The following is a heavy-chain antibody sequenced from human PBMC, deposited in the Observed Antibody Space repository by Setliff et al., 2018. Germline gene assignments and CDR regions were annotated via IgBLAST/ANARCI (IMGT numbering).Heavy chain of an antibody. CDR2: IYYSGST. D-gene: IGHD3-3*01. CDR3: ARMSGFLYMDV. V-gene: IGHV4-31*03. CDR1: GASISSDGYY. J-gene: IGHJ6*03. Sequence: SETLSLTCSVSGASISSDGYYWSWIRQYPGKGLEWIGYIYYSGSTYYNPSLKSRVTISLDTSENQFSLELTSVTAADTAVYYCARMSGFLYMDVWGKGTPVTVSS.